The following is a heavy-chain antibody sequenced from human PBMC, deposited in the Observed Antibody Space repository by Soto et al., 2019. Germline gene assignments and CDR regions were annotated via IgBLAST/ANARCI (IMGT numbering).Heavy chain of an antibody. Sequence: QVQLVQSGAEVKKPGASVKVSCKASGYNFTSYGISWVRQAPGQGLEWMGWINTYNGNTNSAQKFQGRVTMTTDTSTSIADMELRSLRSDDTAVYYCARDYSYGIFGYWGQGTLVTVSS. D-gene: IGHD5-18*01. CDR2: INTYNGNT. V-gene: IGHV1-18*01. J-gene: IGHJ4*02. CDR1: GYNFTSYG. CDR3: ARDYSYGIFGY.